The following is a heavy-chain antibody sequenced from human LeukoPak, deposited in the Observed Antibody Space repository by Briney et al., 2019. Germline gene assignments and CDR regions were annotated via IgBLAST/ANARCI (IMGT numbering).Heavy chain of an antibody. CDR3: ARVEARHGNGMDV. D-gene: IGHD6-6*01. Sequence: SETLSLTCTVSGGSISSYYWSWIRQPPGKVLEWIGYIYYSGSTNYNPSLKSRVTISVDTSKKQFSLKLSSVTAADTAVYYCARVEARHGNGMDVWGQGTTVTVSS. J-gene: IGHJ6*02. CDR2: IYYSGST. V-gene: IGHV4-59*01. CDR1: GGSISSYY.